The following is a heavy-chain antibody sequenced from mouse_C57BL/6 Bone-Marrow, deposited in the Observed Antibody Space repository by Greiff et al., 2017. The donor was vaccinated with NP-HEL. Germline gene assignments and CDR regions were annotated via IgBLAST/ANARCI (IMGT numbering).Heavy chain of an antibody. CDR2: ISGGGGNT. D-gene: IGHD2-1*01. CDR1: GFTFSSYT. V-gene: IGHV5-9*01. CDR3: ARLPIYYAFYYAMDY. Sequence: EVKLMESGGGLVKPGGSLKLSCAASGFTFSSYTMSWVRQTPEKGLEWVATISGGGGNTYYPDSVKGRFTISRDNAKNTLYLKMSSLRSEDTALYYCARLPIYYAFYYAMDYWGQGTSVTVSS. J-gene: IGHJ4*01.